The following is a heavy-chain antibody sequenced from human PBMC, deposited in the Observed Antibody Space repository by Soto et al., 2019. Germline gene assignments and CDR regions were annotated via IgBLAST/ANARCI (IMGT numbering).Heavy chain of an antibody. J-gene: IGHJ5*02. CDR3: ARDVYSNQFDP. CDR1: GFTFSSYS. CDR2: ISSSSSYI. Sequence: CAASGFTFSSYSMNWVLQAPGKGLEWVSSISSSSSYIYYADSVKGRFTISRDNAKNSLYLQMNSLRAEDTAVYYCARDVYSNQFDPWGQGTLVTVSS. V-gene: IGHV3-21*01. D-gene: IGHD6-13*01.